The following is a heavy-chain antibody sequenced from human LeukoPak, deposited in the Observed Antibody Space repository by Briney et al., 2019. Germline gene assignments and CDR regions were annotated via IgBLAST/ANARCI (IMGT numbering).Heavy chain of an antibody. CDR2: ISYDGSNK. Sequence: GGSLRLSCAASGFTFSSYAMHWVRQAPGKGLEWVAVISYDGSNKYYADSVKGRFTISRDNSKNTLYLQMNSLRAEDTAVYYCASNYGGWGQGTLVTVSS. CDR3: ASNYGG. D-gene: IGHD4-11*01. V-gene: IGHV3-30-3*01. J-gene: IGHJ4*02. CDR1: GFTFSSYA.